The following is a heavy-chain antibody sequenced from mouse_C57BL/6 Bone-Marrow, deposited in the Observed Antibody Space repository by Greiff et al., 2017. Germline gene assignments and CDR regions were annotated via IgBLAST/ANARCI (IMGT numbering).Heavy chain of an antibody. CDR3: ARSYDYDDYTMDY. Sequence: VQLQQSGADLVKPGASVKLSCKASGFTFTNYWMPWVKQRPGQGLEWIGMMHPNGGSPDYNEKFKSEVTLSVDKSSRTAYMELSSLTSEDSAVYYCARSYDYDDYTMDYWGQGTSVTVSS. V-gene: IGHV1-64*01. J-gene: IGHJ4*01. D-gene: IGHD2-4*01. CDR2: MHPNGGSP. CDR1: GFTFTNYW.